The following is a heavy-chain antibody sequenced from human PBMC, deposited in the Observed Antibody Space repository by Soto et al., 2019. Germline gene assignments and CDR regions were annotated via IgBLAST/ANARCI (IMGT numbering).Heavy chain of an antibody. V-gene: IGHV4-30-4*01. CDR1: GGSITSGGYY. CDR2: IYYSGST. CDR3: ARERPDGSRLDP. D-gene: IGHD6-13*01. Sequence: SETLSLTCTVSGGSITSGGYYWSWIRQPPGKGLEWIGYIYYSGSTYYNPSLKSRVTISVDTSKNQFSLKLSSVTAADTAVYYCARERPDGSRLDPWGQGTLVTVSS. J-gene: IGHJ5*02.